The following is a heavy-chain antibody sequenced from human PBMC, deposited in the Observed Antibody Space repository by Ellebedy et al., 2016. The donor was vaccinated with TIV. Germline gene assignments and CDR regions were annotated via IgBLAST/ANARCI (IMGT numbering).Heavy chain of an antibody. D-gene: IGHD1-26*01. V-gene: IGHV4-4*07. CDR2: IYSSGST. CDR3: ARWEHGGAYFDY. J-gene: IGHJ4*02. CDR1: GGSISSYY. Sequence: SETLSLTXTVSGGSISSYYWSWIRQPAGKGLELIGRIYSSGSTNYNPSLKSRVTMSVDTSKNQFSLQLNSVTPEDTAVYYCARWEHGGAYFDYWGQGALVTVSS.